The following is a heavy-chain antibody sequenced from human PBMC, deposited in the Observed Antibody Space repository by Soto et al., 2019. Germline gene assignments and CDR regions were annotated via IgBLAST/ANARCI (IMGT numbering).Heavy chain of an antibody. CDR2: IKSKTDGGTT. J-gene: IGHJ3*02. V-gene: IGHV3-15*01. D-gene: IGHD2-21*02. CDR3: TTEGICGGDCYSAFDI. CDR1: GFTFSNAW. Sequence: GGSLRLSCAASGFTFSNAWMSWVRQAPGKGLEGVGRIKSKTDGGTTDYAAPVKGRFTISRDDSKNTLYLQMNSLKTEDTAVYYCTTEGICGGDCYSAFDIWGQGTMVTVSS.